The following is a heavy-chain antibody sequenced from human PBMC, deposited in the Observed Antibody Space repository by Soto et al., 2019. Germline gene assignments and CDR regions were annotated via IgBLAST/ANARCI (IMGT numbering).Heavy chain of an antibody. V-gene: IGHV4-4*02. CDR1: GVSVTAGNL. CDR3: ARVLAGHKEGFDT. D-gene: IGHD1-1*01. Sequence: QVHLQESGPGLVKPWGTLSLTCAVSGVSVTAGNLWSWVRQSPGKGLEWIGEVFPDGSTNYNPSLNSRVPTSLAKAHNHVSLFQTPVPAAVPAPFLWARVLAGHKEGFDTRGQGPLVTVSS. J-gene: IGHJ5*02. CDR2: VFPDGST.